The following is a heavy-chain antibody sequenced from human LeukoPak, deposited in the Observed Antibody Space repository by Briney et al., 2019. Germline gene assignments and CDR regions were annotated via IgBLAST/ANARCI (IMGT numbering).Heavy chain of an antibody. Sequence: SETLSLTCGVYGGSFSAYYWSWIHQSPGRGLEWIGEINHSGSANYNPSLKSRVTISDDTSRNQFSLRRRSVTAADTALHYCATYYDSSGYYYFDYWGQGSLVTVSS. D-gene: IGHD3-22*01. CDR2: INHSGSA. CDR1: GGSFSAYY. V-gene: IGHV4-34*01. J-gene: IGHJ4*02. CDR3: ATYYDSSGYYYFDY.